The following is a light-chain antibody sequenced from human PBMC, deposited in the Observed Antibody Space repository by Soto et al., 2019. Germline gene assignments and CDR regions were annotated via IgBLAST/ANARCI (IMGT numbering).Light chain of an antibody. V-gene: IGKV3-20*01. CDR2: DAS. CDR1: QSVSSSY. J-gene: IGKJ2*01. CDR3: QQFRSSLYT. Sequence: EIVLTQSPGTLSLSPGERATLSCRASQSVSSSYLAWYQQKPGQAPRLLIYDASSMATGIPDRFSGSGSGTDFTLTISRLEPEDFAVYYCQQFRSSLYTFGQGTKLEIK.